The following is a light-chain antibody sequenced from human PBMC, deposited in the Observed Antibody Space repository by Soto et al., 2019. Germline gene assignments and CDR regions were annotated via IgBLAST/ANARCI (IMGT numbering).Light chain of an antibody. CDR2: EVS. Sequence: QSVLTQPASVSGSPGQSITISCTGTSSDVGAYNFVSWYQQHPGKAPKLMIFEVSNRPSGVSNRFSGSKSGNTAFLTISGLQAEDEADYYCSSYTTSSTWVFGGGTKLTVL. CDR3: SSYTTSSTWV. CDR1: SSDVGAYNF. J-gene: IGLJ3*02. V-gene: IGLV2-14*01.